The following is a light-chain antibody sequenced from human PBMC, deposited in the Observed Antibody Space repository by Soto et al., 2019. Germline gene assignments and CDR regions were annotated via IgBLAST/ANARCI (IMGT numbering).Light chain of an antibody. CDR3: QQSYSIPYS. CDR2: LTS. CDR1: RSIGNY. J-gene: IGKJ2*01. Sequence: DIPMTQSPSSLSASVGDRLTITCRASRSIGNYLNWYQQKPESAPKLLIYLTSSLQSGVPSRFSGSGSGTDFTLTISSLQPEDFATYYCQQSYSIPYSFGQGTKLEIK. V-gene: IGKV1-39*01.